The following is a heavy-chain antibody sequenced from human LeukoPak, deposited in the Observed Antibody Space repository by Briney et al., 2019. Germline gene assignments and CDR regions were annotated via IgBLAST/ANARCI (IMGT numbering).Heavy chain of an antibody. J-gene: IGHJ1*01. CDR2: TSWNSGTI. CDR3: ARAYKDRSLAGKKEFFQH. CDR1: GFTFDNYA. D-gene: IGHD6-19*01. V-gene: IGHV3-9*01. Sequence: GRSLRLSCAASGFTFDNYAMNWVRQVPGKGLEWISLTSWNSGTIGYADSVKGRFTISRDNANNFLYLQMNSLRAEDTALYYCARAYKDRSLAGKKEFFQHWGQGTLVTVSS.